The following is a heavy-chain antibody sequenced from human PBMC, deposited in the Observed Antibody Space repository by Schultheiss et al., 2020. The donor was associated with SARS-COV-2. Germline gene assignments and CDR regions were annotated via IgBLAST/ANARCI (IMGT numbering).Heavy chain of an antibody. CDR2: ISSSGSTI. CDR3: ARDSITGTTSALVY. CDR1: GFTFSDYS. J-gene: IGHJ4*02. D-gene: IGHD1-7*01. V-gene: IGHV3-48*04. Sequence: GGSLRLSCAASGFTFSDYSMNWVRQAPGEGLEWVSYISSSGSTIYYADSVKGRFTISRDNAKNSLHLQMNSLRAEDTGVYYCARDSITGTTSALVYWGQGTLVTVSS.